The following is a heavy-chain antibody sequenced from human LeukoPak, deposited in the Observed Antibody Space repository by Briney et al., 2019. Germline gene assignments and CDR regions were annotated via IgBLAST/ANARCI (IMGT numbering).Heavy chain of an antibody. J-gene: IGHJ6*02. CDR1: GGSISSGGYY. D-gene: IGHD3-10*01. CDR2: IYYSGST. V-gene: IGHV4-61*08. Sequence: PSETLSLTCTVSGGSISSGGYYWSWIRQHPGKGLEWIGYIYYSGSTYYNPSLKSRVTISVDTSKNQFSLKLSSVTAADTAVYYCARGGRNGMDVWGQGTTVTVSS. CDR3: ARGGRNGMDV.